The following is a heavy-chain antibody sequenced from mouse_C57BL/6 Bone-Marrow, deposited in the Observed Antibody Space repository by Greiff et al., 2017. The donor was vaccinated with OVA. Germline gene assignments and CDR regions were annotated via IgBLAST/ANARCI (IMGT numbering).Heavy chain of an antibody. D-gene: IGHD1-1*01. CDR3: AKRGNYYYIYSIDS. CDR2: IWGGGST. V-gene: IGHV2-9*01. Sequence: VQLQQSGPGLVAPSQSLSITCTVSGFSLTSYGVDWVRQPPGKGLEWLGVIWGGGSTNYNSALMSRLSISKDNSKRQVFVKMNRQQTDDTGMYYCAKRGNYYYIYSIDSWGPGTSVPVSS. CDR1: GFSLTSYG. J-gene: IGHJ4*01.